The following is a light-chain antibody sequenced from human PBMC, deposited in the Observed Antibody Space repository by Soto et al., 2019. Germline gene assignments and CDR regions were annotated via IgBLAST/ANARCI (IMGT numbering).Light chain of an antibody. CDR3: GSWDSSLSAYV. CDR1: SSNIGGNS. CDR2: DDN. Sequence: QFVMTQPPSVSAAPGQKVTISCSGSSSNIGGNSVSWYQQLPGTAPKLLIYDDNKRPSGIPDRFSGSKSGTSATLGITVFQTGDEADYYCGSWDSSLSAYVFGTGTKLTVL. V-gene: IGLV1-51*01. J-gene: IGLJ1*01.